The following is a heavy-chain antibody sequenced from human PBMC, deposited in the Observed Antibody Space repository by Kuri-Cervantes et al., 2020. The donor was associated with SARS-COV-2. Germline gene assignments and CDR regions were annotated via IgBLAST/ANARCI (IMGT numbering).Heavy chain of an antibody. D-gene: IGHD2-15*01. Sequence: ASVKVSCKAFGYSFSDHYMYWVRQAPGQGPEWMGIINPSGSGTRYPQRFQDRISMTRDTSTSTVYMELSSLTSEDTAVYYCVVGFFSSRKWDYWGQGTLVTVS. CDR3: VVGFFSSRKWDY. CDR2: INPSGSGT. CDR1: GYSFSDHY. V-gene: IGHV1-46*01. J-gene: IGHJ4*02.